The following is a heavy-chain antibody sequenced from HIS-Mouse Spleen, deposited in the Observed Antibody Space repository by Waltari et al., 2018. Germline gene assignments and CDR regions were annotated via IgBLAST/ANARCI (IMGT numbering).Heavy chain of an antibody. J-gene: IGHJ2*01. CDR3: AREIPYSSSWYDWYFDL. Sequence: QLQLQESGPGLVKPSETLSLTCTVSGGSISSSSYYWGWIRQPPGKGLEWIGRIYYNGSTYYNPSLQSRVTISVETSKNQFSLKLSSVTAADTAVYYCAREIPYSSSWYDWYFDLWGRGTLVTVSS. CDR1: GGSISSSSYY. D-gene: IGHD6-13*01. V-gene: IGHV4-39*07. CDR2: IYYNGST.